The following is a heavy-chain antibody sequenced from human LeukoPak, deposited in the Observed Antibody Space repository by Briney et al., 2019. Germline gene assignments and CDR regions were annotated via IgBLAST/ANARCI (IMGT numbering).Heavy chain of an antibody. J-gene: IGHJ4*02. V-gene: IGHV1-46*01. Sequence: ASVKVSCKASGYTFTSYYMHWVRQAPGQGLEWMGIINPSGGSTSYAQKFQGRVTMTRDTSTSTAYMELSSLRSEDTAVYYCASRVTKNKELGTNFEYWGQGTLVTVSS. D-gene: IGHD3-16*01. CDR3: ASRVTKNKELGTNFEY. CDR2: INPSGGST. CDR1: GYTFTSYY.